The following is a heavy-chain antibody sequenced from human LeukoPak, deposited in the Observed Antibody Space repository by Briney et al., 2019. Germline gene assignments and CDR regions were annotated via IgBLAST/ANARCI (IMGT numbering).Heavy chain of an antibody. CDR1: GLTFSSYA. CDR2: ISGSGGST. Sequence: GGSLRLSCAASGLTFSSYAMSWVRQAPGQGLEWVSAISGSGGSTYYADSVKGRFTISRDNSKNTLYLQMNSLRAEDTAVYYCAKEGDRSYYYDSSGYYYFDYWGQGTLVTVSS. D-gene: IGHD3-22*01. J-gene: IGHJ4*02. V-gene: IGHV3-23*01. CDR3: AKEGDRSYYYDSSGYYYFDY.